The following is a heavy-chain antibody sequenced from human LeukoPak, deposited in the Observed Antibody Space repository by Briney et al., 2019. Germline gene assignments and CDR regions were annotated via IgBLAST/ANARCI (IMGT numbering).Heavy chain of an antibody. Sequence: PGGSLRLSCAASGFIVSGDFMSWVRQAPGKGLEWVSVIYSDGSTYYADSVKGRFTISRDNSKNTLDLQMTGLRAEDTTVYYCARERGRGRDSPRFDYWGQGTLVTVSS. V-gene: IGHV3-53*01. J-gene: IGHJ4*02. CDR2: IYSDGST. CDR1: GFIVSGDF. CDR3: ARERGRGRDSPRFDY. D-gene: IGHD1-26*01.